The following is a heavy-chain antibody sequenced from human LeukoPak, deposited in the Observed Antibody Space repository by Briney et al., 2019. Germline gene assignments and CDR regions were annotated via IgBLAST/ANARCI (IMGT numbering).Heavy chain of an antibody. D-gene: IGHD3-3*01. Sequence: SETLSLTCTVAGGSISGYYWSWIRQPPGKGLEWIGYIYYSGSTKYNPSLRSRVSMSVDTSKNQFSLKLNSVTTADTAVYYCARDLGFWSGPDYWGQGTLVTVSS. V-gene: IGHV4-59*01. CDR2: IYYSGST. CDR3: ARDLGFWSGPDY. CDR1: GGSISGYY. J-gene: IGHJ4*02.